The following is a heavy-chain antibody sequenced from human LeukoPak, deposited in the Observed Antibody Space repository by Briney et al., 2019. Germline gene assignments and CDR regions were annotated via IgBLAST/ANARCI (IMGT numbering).Heavy chain of an antibody. CDR2: ISAYNGNT. Sequence: ASVKVSCKASGYTFTSYGISWVRQAPGQGLEWMGWISAYNGNTNYAQKLQGRVTMTKDTSTSTVYMELRSLRSDDTAVYYCARVRLGYCSGGSCYGDTWGQRTLVTVSS. D-gene: IGHD2-15*01. CDR1: GYTFTSYG. CDR3: ARVRLGYCSGGSCYGDT. J-gene: IGHJ5*02. V-gene: IGHV1-18*01.